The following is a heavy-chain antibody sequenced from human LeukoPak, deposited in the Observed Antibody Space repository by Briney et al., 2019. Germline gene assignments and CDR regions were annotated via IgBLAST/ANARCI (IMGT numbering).Heavy chain of an antibody. CDR1: GFTFSDYY. D-gene: IGHD2-15*01. CDR2: ISRSGSTI. V-gene: IGHV3-11*04. CDR3: AKDGYCSGGSCYSGGTSPIDY. J-gene: IGHJ4*02. Sequence: KTGGSLRLSCAASGFTFSDYYMSWIRQAPGKGLEWISYISRSGSTIYYADSVKGRFTISRDNAKNSPYLQMNSLRAEDTAVYYGAKDGYCSGGSCYSGGTSPIDYWGQGTLVTVSS.